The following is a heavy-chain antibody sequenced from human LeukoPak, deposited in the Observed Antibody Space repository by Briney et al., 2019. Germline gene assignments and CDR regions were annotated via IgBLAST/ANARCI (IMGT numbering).Heavy chain of an antibody. Sequence: GGSLRLSCAASGFTVSSNYMSWVRQAPRKGLEWVSVIYSGGSTYYADSVKGRFTISRDNSKNTLYLQMNSLRAEDTAVYYCASGYCSSTSCSRNAFDIWGQGTMVTVSS. CDR1: GFTVSSNY. CDR2: IYSGGST. CDR3: ASGYCSSTSCSRNAFDI. V-gene: IGHV3-53*01. J-gene: IGHJ3*02. D-gene: IGHD2-2*01.